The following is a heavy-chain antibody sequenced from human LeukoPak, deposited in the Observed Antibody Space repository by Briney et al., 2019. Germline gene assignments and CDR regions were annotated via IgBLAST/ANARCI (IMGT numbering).Heavy chain of an antibody. V-gene: IGHV3-30*01. D-gene: IGHD6-13*01. Sequence: GGSLRLSCAASGFTFSSYWMSWVRQAPGKGLEWVAVISYDGSNKYYADSVKGRFTISRDNSKNTLYLQMNSLRAEDTAVYYCARDTGPYSSSWDYFDYWGQGTLVTVSS. CDR3: ARDTGPYSSSWDYFDY. CDR1: GFTFSSYW. CDR2: ISYDGSNK. J-gene: IGHJ4*02.